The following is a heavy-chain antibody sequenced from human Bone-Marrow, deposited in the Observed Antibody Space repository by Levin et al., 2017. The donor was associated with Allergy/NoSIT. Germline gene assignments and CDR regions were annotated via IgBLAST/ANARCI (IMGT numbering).Heavy chain of an antibody. CDR2: IHYSGAT. CDR3: AGRFGSGDYENYFDL. V-gene: IGHV4-30-4*01. D-gene: IGHD3-10*01. CDR1: RGAINSDKYY. Sequence: SETLSLTCSVSRGAINSDKYYWSWIRQTPGKGLEWMGYIHYSGATYYNPSFLGRVAISIDTSKNQFSLKVHSVTAADTAVYFCAGRFGSGDYENYFDLWGQGTLVTVSS. J-gene: IGHJ5*02.